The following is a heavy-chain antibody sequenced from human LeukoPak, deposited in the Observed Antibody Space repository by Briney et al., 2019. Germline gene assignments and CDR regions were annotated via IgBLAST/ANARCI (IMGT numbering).Heavy chain of an antibody. CDR3: ARGELRFLEWLSTEGYFDY. V-gene: IGHV4-34*01. J-gene: IGHJ4*02. CDR1: GGSFGGYY. Sequence: SETLSLTCAVYGGSFGGYYWSWIRQPPGKGLEWIGEINHSGSTNYNPSLKSRVTISVGTSKNQFSLKLSSVTAADTAAYYCARGELRFLEWLSTEGYFDYWGQGTLVTVSS. D-gene: IGHD3-3*01. CDR2: INHSGST.